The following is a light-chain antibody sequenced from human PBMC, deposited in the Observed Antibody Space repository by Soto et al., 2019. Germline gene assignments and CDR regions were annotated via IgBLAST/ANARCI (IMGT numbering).Light chain of an antibody. CDR2: AAS. CDR1: QGISNY. J-gene: IGKJ1*01. CDR3: QKYDNAPRT. Sequence: DIQMTQSPSSLSASVGDRVTITCRASQGISNYLAWYQQKPGKVTNLLIYAASNLQSGVPSRFSGSGSGTDFTLTISSLQPVDVATYYCQKYDNAPRTFGQETKVEIK. V-gene: IGKV1-27*01.